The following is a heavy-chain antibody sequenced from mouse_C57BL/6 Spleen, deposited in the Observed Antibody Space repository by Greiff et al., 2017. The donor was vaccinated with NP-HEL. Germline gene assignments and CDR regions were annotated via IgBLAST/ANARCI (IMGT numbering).Heavy chain of an antibody. V-gene: IGHV1-15*01. Sequence: VQLQQSGAELVRPGASVTLSCKASGYTFTDYEMHWVKQTPVHGLEWIGAIDPETGGTAYNQKFKGKAILTADKSSSTAYMELRSLTSEDSAVYYCTRSGYGSSLGYWGQGTTLTVSS. CDR1: GYTFTDYE. D-gene: IGHD1-1*01. J-gene: IGHJ2*01. CDR3: TRSGYGSSLGY. CDR2: IDPETGGT.